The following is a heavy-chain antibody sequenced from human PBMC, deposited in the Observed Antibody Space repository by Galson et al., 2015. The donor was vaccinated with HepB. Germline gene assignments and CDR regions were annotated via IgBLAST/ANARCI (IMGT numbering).Heavy chain of an antibody. CDR2: IYPGDSDT. D-gene: IGHD2-2*02. V-gene: IGHV5-51*01. CDR1: GYSFTNYW. CDR3: ARLNSLLGYCSSTSCYTGNWFDP. J-gene: IGHJ5*02. Sequence: QSGAEVKKPGESLKISCKGSGYSFTNYWIGWVRQMPGKGLEWMGIIYPGDSDTRYSPSFQGQVTISADKSISTAYLQWSSLKASDTAMYYCARLNSLLGYCSSTSCYTGNWFDPWGQGTLVTVSS.